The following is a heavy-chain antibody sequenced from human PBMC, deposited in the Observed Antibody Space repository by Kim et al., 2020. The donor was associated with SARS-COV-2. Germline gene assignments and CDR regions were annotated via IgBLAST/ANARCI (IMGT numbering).Heavy chain of an antibody. Sequence: KDHADSVKGRFTISRDNTKKTLYLQMNSLRAEDTAVYYCAKESRGGAIDYWGQGTLVTVSS. D-gene: IGHD3-16*01. V-gene: IGHV3-33*06. J-gene: IGHJ4*02. CDR3: AKESRGGAIDY. CDR2: K.